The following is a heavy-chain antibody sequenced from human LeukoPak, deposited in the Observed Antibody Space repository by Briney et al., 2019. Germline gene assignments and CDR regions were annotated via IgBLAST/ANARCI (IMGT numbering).Heavy chain of an antibody. CDR3: TSDTVYTALGIDY. CDR1: GFTFSDYY. V-gene: IGHV3-11*06. D-gene: IGHD5-18*01. Sequence: GGSLGLSCAASGFTFSDYYMSWIRQAPGKGLEWVSYISSSSSYTNYADSVKGRFTISRDNAKNTLYLQMNSLRAEDTAVYYCTSDTVYTALGIDYWGQGTLVTVSS. CDR2: ISSSSSYT. J-gene: IGHJ4*02.